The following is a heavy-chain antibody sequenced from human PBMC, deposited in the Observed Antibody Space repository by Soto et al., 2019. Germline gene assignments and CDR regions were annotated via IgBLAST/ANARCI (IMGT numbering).Heavy chain of an antibody. V-gene: IGHV3-23*01. CDR2: ISASGGGT. Sequence: EVQLLESGGGLVQPGRSLRLSCAASGYTFSSYAMSWIRQAPGKGLEWVSAISASGGGTYYVDSVKGRFTISRDNSKNTLYLQMNSLRAEDSALYYCAKDHESDYWGQGTLVTVSS. CDR1: GYTFSSYA. CDR3: AKDHESDY. J-gene: IGHJ4*02.